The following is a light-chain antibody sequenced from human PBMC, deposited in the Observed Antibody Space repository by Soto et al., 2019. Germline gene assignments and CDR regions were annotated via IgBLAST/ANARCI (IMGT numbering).Light chain of an antibody. CDR3: QQYGSSPLT. J-gene: IGKJ4*01. V-gene: IGKV3-20*01. Sequence: EIVLTQSPGTLSLSPGERATLSCRASQSVISNYLAWYQQKPGQAPRLLIYGASSRATGIPDRFSGSGSGTDFTLTISRLEPEDFAVYYCQQYGSSPLTFGGGTKVEIK. CDR2: GAS. CDR1: QSVISNY.